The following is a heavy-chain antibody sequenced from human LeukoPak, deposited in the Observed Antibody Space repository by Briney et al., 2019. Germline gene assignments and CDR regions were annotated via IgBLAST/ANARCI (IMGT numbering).Heavy chain of an antibody. CDR3: ARRVGRGWPVQH. Sequence: GASVKVSCKASGYTFSSYDINWVRQATGQGLEWMGWMNPNSGNTGYAQKFQGRLNMTRNTSISTAYMELSSLRSEDTAVYYCARRVGRGWPVQHWGQGTLVTVSS. D-gene: IGHD2-15*01. CDR2: MNPNSGNT. V-gene: IGHV1-8*01. J-gene: IGHJ1*01. CDR1: GYTFSSYD.